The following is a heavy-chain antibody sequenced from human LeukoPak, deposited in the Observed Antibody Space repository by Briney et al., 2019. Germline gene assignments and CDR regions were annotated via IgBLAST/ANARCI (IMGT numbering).Heavy chain of an antibody. CDR2: IHYSGST. CDR1: GGSISSYY. J-gene: IGHJ4*02. Sequence: PSETLSLTCTVSGGSISSYYWSWIRQPPGKGLERIGYIHYSGSTNYNPSLKSRVTISVDTSKNQFSLKLSSVTAADTAVYYCARYSSSWYGVDCWGQGTLVTVSS. D-gene: IGHD6-13*01. V-gene: IGHV4-59*01. CDR3: ARYSSSWYGVDC.